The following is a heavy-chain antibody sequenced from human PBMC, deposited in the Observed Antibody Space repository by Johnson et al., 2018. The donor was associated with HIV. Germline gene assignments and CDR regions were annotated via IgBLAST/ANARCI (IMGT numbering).Heavy chain of an antibody. CDR2: IWYDGSNQ. D-gene: IGHD3-16*01. CDR3: ARDNPYTDAMGMGGAFDI. Sequence: QVQVVESGGGVVQPGRSLRLSCAASGFSFSSYGMHWVRQAPGKGLEWVAVIWYDGSNQYYADSVKGRFTISRDNSKNTLYLQMNSLRAEDTALYYCARDNPYTDAMGMGGAFDIWGQGTMVTVSS. V-gene: IGHV3-33*01. J-gene: IGHJ3*02. CDR1: GFSFSSYG.